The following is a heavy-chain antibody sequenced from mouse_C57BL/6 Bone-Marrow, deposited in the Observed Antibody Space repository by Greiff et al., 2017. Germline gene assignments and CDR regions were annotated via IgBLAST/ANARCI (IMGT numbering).Heavy chain of an antibody. V-gene: IGHV5-4*03. CDR2: LSDGGSYT. D-gene: IGHD3-3*01. Sequence: EVMLVESGGGLVKPGGSLKLSCAASGFTFSSYAMSWVRQTPEKRLEWVATLSDGGSYTYSPDNVKGRFTISRDNAKNNLYLQMSHLKSEDTAMYYCARGWDFDYWGQGTTLTVSS. J-gene: IGHJ2*01. CDR3: ARGWDFDY. CDR1: GFTFSSYA.